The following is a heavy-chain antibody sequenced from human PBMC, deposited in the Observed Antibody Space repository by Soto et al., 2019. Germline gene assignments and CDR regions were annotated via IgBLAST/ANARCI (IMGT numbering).Heavy chain of an antibody. CDR1: GFTFSSYA. J-gene: IGHJ4*02. CDR2: ISGSGGST. D-gene: IGHD6-6*01. V-gene: IGHV3-23*01. Sequence: PGGSLRLSCAASGFTFSSYAMSWVRQAPGKGLEWVSAISGSGGSTYYADSVKGRFTISRDNSKNTLYLQMNSLRAKDTAVYYCAKFPGYSSSSYIDYWGQGTLVTVSS. CDR3: AKFPGYSSSSYIDY.